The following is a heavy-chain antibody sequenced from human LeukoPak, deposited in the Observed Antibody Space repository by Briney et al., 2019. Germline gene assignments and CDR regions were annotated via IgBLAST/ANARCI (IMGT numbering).Heavy chain of an antibody. CDR3: ARLKFGVNSSDR. V-gene: IGHV1-18*01. Sequence: GASVKVSCKASGYEASAYTFPEYGINWVRQAPGQGLEWMGWISVKNGDTKYAQKIQDRVTMTTDTPTRTVYMELRSLRSDDTAVYYCARLKFGVNSSDRWGQGTLVTVSS. D-gene: IGHD4-23*01. CDR1: GYEASAYTFPEYG. CDR2: ISVKNGDT. J-gene: IGHJ4*02.